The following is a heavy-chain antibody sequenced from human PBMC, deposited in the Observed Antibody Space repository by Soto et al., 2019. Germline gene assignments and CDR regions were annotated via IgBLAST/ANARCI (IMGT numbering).Heavy chain of an antibody. CDR2: INHSGST. Sequence: SETLSLTCAVYGGSFSGYYWSWIRQPPGKWLEWIGEINHSGSTNYNPSLKSRVTISVDTSKNQFSLKLSSVTAADTAVYYCARGHRSGNYFDYWGQGXLVTVYS. D-gene: IGHD1-26*01. J-gene: IGHJ4*02. CDR1: GGSFSGYY. CDR3: ARGHRSGNYFDY. V-gene: IGHV4-34*01.